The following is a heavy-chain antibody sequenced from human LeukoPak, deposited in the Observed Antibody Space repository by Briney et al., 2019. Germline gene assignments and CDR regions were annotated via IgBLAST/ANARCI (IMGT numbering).Heavy chain of an antibody. CDR1: GFTFSTYS. CDR3: ARGGSSWYADY. J-gene: IGHJ4*02. CDR2: ISSSSGTI. V-gene: IGHV3-48*01. Sequence: GGSLRLSCAASGFTFSTYSMNWVRQAPGKGLEWASYISSSSGTIYYADSVKGRFTISRDNAKNSLYLQMNSLRAEDRAVYYCARGGSSWYADYWGQGTLVTVSS. D-gene: IGHD6-13*01.